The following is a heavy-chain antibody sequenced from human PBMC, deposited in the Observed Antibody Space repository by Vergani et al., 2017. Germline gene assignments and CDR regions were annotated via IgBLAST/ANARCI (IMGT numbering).Heavy chain of an antibody. V-gene: IGHV1-18*01. CDR1: GYTFSTYG. CDR2: ISAYNGNT. CDR3: ASDLIYNDNDGGSRY. Sequence: QVQLVQSGAEVKKPGASVKVSCKASGYTFSTYGISWVRQAPGQGLEWMGWISAYNGNTNYPEKFQGRLTMTTDTSTRTAYMELRSLRSDDTAVSYCASDLIYNDNDGGSRYWVPGALVTVSS. D-gene: IGHD3-16*01. J-gene: IGHJ1*01.